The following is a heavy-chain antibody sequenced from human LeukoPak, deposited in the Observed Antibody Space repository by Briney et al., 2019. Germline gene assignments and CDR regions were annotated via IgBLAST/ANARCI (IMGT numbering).Heavy chain of an antibody. CDR3: AKHYMGGSYNHGLDC. D-gene: IGHD3-10*01. Sequence: SETLSLTCTVSGGSISSSSYSWGWIRQPPGKGLEWIGSIYYSGSTSYNPSLKSRVTISVDTSKNQFSLKLSSVTAADTALYYCAKHYMGGSYNHGLDCWGQGTLVTVSS. CDR2: IYYSGST. V-gene: IGHV4-39*01. J-gene: IGHJ4*02. CDR1: GGSISSSSYS.